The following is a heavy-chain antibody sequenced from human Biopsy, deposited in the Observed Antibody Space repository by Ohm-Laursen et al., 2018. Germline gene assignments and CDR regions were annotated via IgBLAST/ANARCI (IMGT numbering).Heavy chain of an antibody. CDR1: GGPLNSYY. J-gene: IGHJ5*02. D-gene: IGHD5-24*01. CDR3: ARGGFGLDGYNSP. CDR2: IYYSGIA. Sequence: SDTLSLTCTVSGGPLNSYYWSWTRQPPGKGLEWIGYIYYSGIAANYNPSLKGRVTISVDTSKHQFSLRLTSATAADTAVYYCARGGFGLDGYNSPWGRGTLVIVSS. V-gene: IGHV4-59*07.